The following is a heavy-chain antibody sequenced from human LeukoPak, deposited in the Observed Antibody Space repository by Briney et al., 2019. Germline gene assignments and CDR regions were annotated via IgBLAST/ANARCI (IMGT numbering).Heavy chain of an antibody. V-gene: IGHV3-23*01. CDR1: GFTFSSYA. Sequence: PGGSLRLSCIASGFTFSSYAMSWVRQAPGKGLEWVSGITGGGLSTYYADSVKGRFTIFRDNSQNTLSLQMDSLRVEDTAIYYCAKDRNGSQGPFDVWGQGTMVTVSS. CDR3: AKDRNGSQGPFDV. CDR2: ITGGGLST. D-gene: IGHD1-26*01. J-gene: IGHJ3*01.